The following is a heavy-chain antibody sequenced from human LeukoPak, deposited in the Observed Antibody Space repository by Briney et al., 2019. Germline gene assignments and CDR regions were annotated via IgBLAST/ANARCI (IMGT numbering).Heavy chain of an antibody. V-gene: IGHV3-33*01. CDR2: IWYDGSNK. CDR3: ARDERDIVVVPAATGFDY. Sequence: PGRSLRLSCAASGFTFSSYGMHWVRQAPGKGLEWVAVIWYDGSNKYHADSVKGRFTISRDNSKNTLYLQMNSLRAEDTAVYHCARDERDIVVVPAATGFDYWGQGTLVTVSS. J-gene: IGHJ4*02. D-gene: IGHD2-2*01. CDR1: GFTFSSYG.